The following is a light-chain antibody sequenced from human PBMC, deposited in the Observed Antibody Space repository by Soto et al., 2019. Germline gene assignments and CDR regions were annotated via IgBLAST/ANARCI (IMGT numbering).Light chain of an antibody. V-gene: IGKV3D-15*01. J-gene: IGKJ5*01. CDR2: GAS. Sequence: EIVMTHSPATLSVSPCEGAALSSSASQSVSSNLAWYQQKPGQAPRLLIYGASTRATGIPARFSGSGSGTDFTLTISSLEPEDFAVYYCQQSSNWPPSITFGQGTRLEIK. CDR1: QSVSSN. CDR3: QQSSNWPPSIT.